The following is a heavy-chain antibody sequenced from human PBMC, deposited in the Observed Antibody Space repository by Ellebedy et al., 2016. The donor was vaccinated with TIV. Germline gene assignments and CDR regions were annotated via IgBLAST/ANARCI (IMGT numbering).Heavy chain of an antibody. V-gene: IGHV1-18*01. CDR2: ISAYNNNM. Sequence: AASVKVSCKASGYTFNSYGISWVRQAPGQGLEWIGWISAYNNNMHFAQNLQGRVTMTTDTPTSTAYMELRSLRSDDTDVYYCARVGKYCSSGYCYEDYWGQGTLVTVSS. J-gene: IGHJ4*02. CDR1: GYTFNSYG. D-gene: IGHD3-22*01. CDR3: ARVGKYCSSGYCYEDY.